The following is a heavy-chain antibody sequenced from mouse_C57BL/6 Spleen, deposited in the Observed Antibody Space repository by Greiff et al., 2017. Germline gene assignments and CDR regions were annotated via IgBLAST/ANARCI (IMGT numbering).Heavy chain of an antibody. V-gene: IGHV1-5*01. Sequence: VQLQQSGTVLARPGASVKMSCKTSGYTFTSYWMHWVKQRPGPGLEWIGAIYPGNSDTSYNQKFKGKAKLTAVTSASTAYMELSSLTNEDSAVYYCTYLFITTVADYWGQGTTLTVSS. CDR2: IYPGNSDT. CDR3: TYLFITTVADY. D-gene: IGHD1-1*01. J-gene: IGHJ2*01. CDR1: GYTFTSYW.